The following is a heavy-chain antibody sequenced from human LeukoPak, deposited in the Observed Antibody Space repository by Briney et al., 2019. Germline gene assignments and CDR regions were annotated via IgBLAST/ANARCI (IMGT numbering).Heavy chain of an antibody. J-gene: IGHJ4*02. V-gene: IGHV1-8*01. D-gene: IGHD6-19*01. CDR2: MNPNSGNT. CDR3: ARAGLGGVAVAGRLGY. CDR1: GYTFTSYD. Sequence: ASVKVSCKASGYTFTSYDINWVRQATGQGLEWMRWMNPNSGNTGYAQKFQGRVTMTRNTSISTAYMELSSLRSEDTAVYYCARAGLGGVAVAGRLGYWGQGTLVTVSS.